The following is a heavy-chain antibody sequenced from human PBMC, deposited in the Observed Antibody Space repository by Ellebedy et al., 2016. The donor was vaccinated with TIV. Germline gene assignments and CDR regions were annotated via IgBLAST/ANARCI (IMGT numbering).Heavy chain of an antibody. CDR3: ARLVYDSSGYYGGAGDY. V-gene: IGHV5-51*01. J-gene: IGHJ4*02. CDR1: GYSFTSHW. Sequence: GESLKISCKGSGYSFTSHWIGWVRQMPGKGLEWMGIIYPGGSDTRYSPSFQGQVTISADKSISTAYLQWSSLKASDTAMYYCARLVYDSSGYYGGAGDYWGQGTLVTVSS. D-gene: IGHD3-22*01. CDR2: IYPGGSDT.